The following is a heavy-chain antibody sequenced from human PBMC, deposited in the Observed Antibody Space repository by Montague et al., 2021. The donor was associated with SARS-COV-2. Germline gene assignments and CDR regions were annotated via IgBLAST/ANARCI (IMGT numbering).Heavy chain of an antibody. CDR3: ARYTEYPRYFDY. J-gene: IGHJ4*02. CDR2: MDMGTNL. Sequence: ETLSLTCAVAGCSINVYYWSWIRQPAGKGLEWIGYMDMGTNLDXXPSRRSRVTISADMSKNHFSLILTAVTAADTASYYCARYTEYPRYFDYWGQGSLVTVSS. V-gene: IGHV4-59*01. CDR1: GCSINVYY. D-gene: IGHD2-2*01.